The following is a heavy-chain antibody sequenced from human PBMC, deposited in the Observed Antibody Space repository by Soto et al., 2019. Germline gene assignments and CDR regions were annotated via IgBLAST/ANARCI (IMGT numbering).Heavy chain of an antibody. CDR1: GFTFDDYA. CDR3: ARVELKLRFFDY. D-gene: IGHD4-17*01. CDR2: ISWNSGSI. Sequence: GGSLRLSCAASGFTFDDYAMHWVRQAPGKGLEWVSGISWNSGSIGYADSVKGRFTISRDNAKNSLYLQMNSLRSEDTAVYYCARVELKLRFFDYWGQGTLVTVSS. J-gene: IGHJ4*02. V-gene: IGHV3-9*01.